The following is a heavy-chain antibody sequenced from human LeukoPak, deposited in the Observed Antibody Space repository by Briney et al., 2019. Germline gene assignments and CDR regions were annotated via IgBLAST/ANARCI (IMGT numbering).Heavy chain of an antibody. CDR2: IKSKTDGGTT. CDR3: TTRYCSSTSCYGAFDI. Sequence: GGSLRLSCAASGFTFSNAWMSWVRQAPGKGLEWVGRIKSKTDGGTTDYAAPVKGRFTISRDDSKNTLYLQMNSLKTEDTAVNYCTTRYCSSTSCYGAFDIWGQGTMVTVSS. D-gene: IGHD2-2*01. CDR1: GFTFSNAW. J-gene: IGHJ3*02. V-gene: IGHV3-15*01.